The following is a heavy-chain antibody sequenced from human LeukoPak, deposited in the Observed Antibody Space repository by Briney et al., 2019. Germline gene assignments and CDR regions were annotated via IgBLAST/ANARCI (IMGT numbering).Heavy chain of an antibody. V-gene: IGHV4-39*07. J-gene: IGHJ4*02. CDR1: GGSISSSSYY. CDR3: ARDAEYDYVWGSYRFLDY. CDR2: IYYSGST. Sequence: SETLSLTCTVSGGSISSSSYYWGWIRQPPGKGLEWIGSIYYSGSTYYNPSLKSRVTISVDTSKNQFSLKLSSVTAADTAVYYCARDAEYDYVWGSYRFLDYWGQGTLVTVSS. D-gene: IGHD3-16*02.